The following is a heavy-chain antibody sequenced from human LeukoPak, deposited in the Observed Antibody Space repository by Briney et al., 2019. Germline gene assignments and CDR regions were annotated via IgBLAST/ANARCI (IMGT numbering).Heavy chain of an antibody. CDR3: TTESIAAAGTGAFDI. J-gene: IGHJ3*02. CDR1: GLTFSSCG. Sequence: GGSLRLSCAASGLTFSSCGMHWVRQAPGKGLEWVSVISNDGSNKYYADSVKGRFTISRDNSKNPLYLQMNSLSAEDTAVYYGTTESIAAAGTGAFDIWGQGTMVTVSS. D-gene: IGHD6-13*01. V-gene: IGHV3-30*03. CDR2: ISNDGSNK.